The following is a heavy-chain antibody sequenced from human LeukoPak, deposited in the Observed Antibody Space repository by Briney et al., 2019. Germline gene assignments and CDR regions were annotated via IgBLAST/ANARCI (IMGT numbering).Heavy chain of an antibody. CDR2: ISSSGSTI. D-gene: IGHD3-22*01. J-gene: IGHJ4*02. Sequence: SGGSLRLSCAASGFNFNSYEMNWVRQAPGKGLEWVSYISSSGSTIYYADSVKGRFTISRDNAKNSLYLQMNSLRAEDTAVYYCARESYYYDSSGYYLVDYWGQGTLVTVSS. CDR1: GFNFNSYE. CDR3: ARESYYYDSSGYYLVDY. V-gene: IGHV3-48*03.